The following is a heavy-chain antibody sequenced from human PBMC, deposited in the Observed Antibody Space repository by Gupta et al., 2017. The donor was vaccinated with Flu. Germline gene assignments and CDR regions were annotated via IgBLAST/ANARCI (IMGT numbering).Heavy chain of an antibody. CDR2: ISGSGGST. Sequence: EVQLLESGGGLVQPGGSLRLSCAASGFTFSSSAMSWVRQAPGTGLEWGSAISGSGGSTYYADSVKGRFTISRDNSKNTLYLQMNSLRAEDTAVYYCAKDLSTIFGVVTPYYGMDVWGQGTTVTVSS. CDR3: AKDLSTIFGVVTPYYGMDV. J-gene: IGHJ6*02. V-gene: IGHV3-23*01. CDR1: GFTFSSSA. D-gene: IGHD3-3*01.